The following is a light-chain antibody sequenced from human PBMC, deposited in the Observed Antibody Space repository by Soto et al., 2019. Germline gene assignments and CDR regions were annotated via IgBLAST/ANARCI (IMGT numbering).Light chain of an antibody. Sequence: QSALTQPPSAPGSPGQSVTISCTGTSSDVGGYNYVSWYQQHPGKAPKLMISEVSKRPSGVPDRFSGSKSGNTASLTVSGLQADDEADYYCSSFAGNNNLVFGGGTKVTVL. CDR1: SSDVGGYNY. CDR2: EVS. CDR3: SSFAGNNNLV. V-gene: IGLV2-8*01. J-gene: IGLJ2*01.